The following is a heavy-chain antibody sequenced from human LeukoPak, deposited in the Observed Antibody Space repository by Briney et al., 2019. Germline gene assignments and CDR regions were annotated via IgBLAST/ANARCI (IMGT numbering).Heavy chain of an antibody. Sequence: ASVKVSCKASGYTFTGYYMHWVRQAPGQGLEWMGRINPNSGGTNYAQKFQGRVTMTRDTSISTAYMELSRLRSYDTAVYYCARDPMGGSYPLPSNWFDPWGQGTLVTVSS. CDR2: INPNSGGT. V-gene: IGHV1-2*06. CDR1: GYTFTGYY. J-gene: IGHJ5*02. D-gene: IGHD1-26*01. CDR3: ARDPMGGSYPLPSNWFDP.